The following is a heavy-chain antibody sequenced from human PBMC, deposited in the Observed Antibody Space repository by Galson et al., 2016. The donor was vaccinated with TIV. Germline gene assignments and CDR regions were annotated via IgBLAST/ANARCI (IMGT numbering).Heavy chain of an antibody. CDR1: GLTFITYE. CDR3: ARGSGHYDRSGFTTYFDF. D-gene: IGHD3-22*01. V-gene: IGHV3-48*03. J-gene: IGHJ4*02. Sequence: SLRLSCAASGLTFITYEMNWVRQAPGKGLEWVSYITGSGNTIFYADSVQGRFTITRDNVKQSLYLQMNNMRAEDTAIYYCARGSGHYDRSGFTTYFDFWGQGAQVTVSS. CDR2: ITGSGNTI.